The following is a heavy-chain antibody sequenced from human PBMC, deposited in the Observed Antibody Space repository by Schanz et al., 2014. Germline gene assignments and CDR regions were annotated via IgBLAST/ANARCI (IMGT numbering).Heavy chain of an antibody. Sequence: QLQLQESGPGLVNPSETLSLTCTVSGGSISSIGFYWGWIRQPPGKGLEWIGRMYYSGSTYYNPPLKSRLTIPGTTSKTHFPLKLTLVTAAETAVYYCARLSAIFGVVTTYYFDYWGQGTLVTVSS. CDR3: ARLSAIFGVVTTYYFDY. D-gene: IGHD3-3*01. CDR2: MYYSGST. J-gene: IGHJ4*02. V-gene: IGHV4-39*02. CDR1: GGSISSIGFY.